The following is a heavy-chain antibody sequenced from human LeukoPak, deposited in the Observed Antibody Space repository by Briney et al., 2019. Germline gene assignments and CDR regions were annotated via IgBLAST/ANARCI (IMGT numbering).Heavy chain of an antibody. CDR2: IYHSGST. D-gene: IGHD6-6*01. CDR3: ARHGSIAARPGLSYYYYYYYMGV. CDR1: GYSISSGYY. J-gene: IGHJ6*03. Sequence: SETLSLTCAVSGYSISSGYYWGWIRQPPGKGLEWIGSIYHSGSTYYNPSLKSRVTISVDTSKNQFSLKLSSVTAADTAVYYCARHGSIAARPGLSYYYYYYYMGVWGKGTTVTVSS. V-gene: IGHV4-38-2*01.